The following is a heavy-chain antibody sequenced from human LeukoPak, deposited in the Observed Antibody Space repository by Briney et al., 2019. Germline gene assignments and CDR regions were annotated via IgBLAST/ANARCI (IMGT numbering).Heavy chain of an antibody. D-gene: IGHD3-22*01. CDR3: AKDPIYYDSSGYYY. CDR1: GFTFSSYA. J-gene: IGHJ4*02. CDR2: ISYDGSNK. Sequence: GGSLRLSCAASGFTFSSYAMHWVRQAPGKGLEWVAVISYDGSNKYYADSVKGRFTISRDNSKNTLYLQMNSLRAEDTAVYYCAKDPIYYDSSGYYYWGQGTLVTVSS. V-gene: IGHV3-30-3*01.